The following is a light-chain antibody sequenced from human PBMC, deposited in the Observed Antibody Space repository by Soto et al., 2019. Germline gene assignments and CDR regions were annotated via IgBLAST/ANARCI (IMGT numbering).Light chain of an antibody. CDR1: QTISNW. CDR2: DAS. V-gene: IGKV1-5*01. Sequence: DIQLTQSPSTLSASVGDRVTITCRASQTISNWLAWYQQRPGKAPQLLISDASRLESGVPSRFSGSGSGTEFTLTISSLQPYDSATYQCQQSYSNHQPFGQVSKADIK. CDR3: QQSYSNHQP. J-gene: IGKJ1*01.